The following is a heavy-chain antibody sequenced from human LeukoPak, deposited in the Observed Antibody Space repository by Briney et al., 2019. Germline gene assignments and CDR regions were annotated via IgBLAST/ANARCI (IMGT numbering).Heavy chain of an antibody. CDR2: IRSGGTNT. CDR3: AREYSSGWYKYFDY. J-gene: IGHJ4*02. Sequence: GGSLRLSCAASGFTFSSFSMNWVRQAPGKGLEWVSYIRSGGTNTDYTGSVKGRFTISRDNAKNSLYLQMNSLRAEDTAVYYCAREYSSGWYKYFDYWGQGTLVTVSS. CDR1: GFTFSSFS. V-gene: IGHV3-48*04. D-gene: IGHD6-19*01.